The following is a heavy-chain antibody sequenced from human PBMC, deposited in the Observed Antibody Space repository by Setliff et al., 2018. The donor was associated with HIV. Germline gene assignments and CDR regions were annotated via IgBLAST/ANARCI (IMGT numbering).Heavy chain of an antibody. CDR1: GGSISSGSYY. Sequence: PSETLSLTCTVSGGSISSGSYYWSWIRQPAGKGLEWIGRIYTSGSTNYNPSLKSRVTISVDTSKNQFSLELSSVTAADTAVYYCARGGSGWYSADAFDIWGQGTMVTVSS. CDR2: IYTSGST. CDR3: ARGGSGWYSADAFDI. V-gene: IGHV4-61*02. D-gene: IGHD6-19*01. J-gene: IGHJ3*02.